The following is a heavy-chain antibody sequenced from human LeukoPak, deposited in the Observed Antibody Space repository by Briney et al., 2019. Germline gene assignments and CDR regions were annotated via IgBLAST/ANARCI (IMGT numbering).Heavy chain of an antibody. V-gene: IGHV3-20*04. CDR3: ARASKILTGYFDY. Sequence: GGSLRLSCAASGFTFDDYGMSWVRQAPGKGLEWVSGINWNGGSTGYADSVKGRFTISRDNSKNTLYLQMNSLRAEDTAVYYCARASKILTGYFDYWGQGTLVTVSS. CDR1: GFTFDDYG. J-gene: IGHJ4*01. CDR2: INWNGGST. D-gene: IGHD3-9*01.